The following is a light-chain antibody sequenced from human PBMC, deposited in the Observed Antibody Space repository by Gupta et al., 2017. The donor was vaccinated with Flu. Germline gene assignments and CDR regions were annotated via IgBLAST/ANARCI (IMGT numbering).Light chain of an antibody. J-gene: IGLJ3*02. V-gene: IGLV1-51*01. CDR1: NSNIGNNF. CDR2: DNN. Sequence: GTNSNIGNNFVSWYQQLPGTAPKLLIYDNNKRPSGIPDRFSGSKSGTSATLGITGLQTGDEADYYCATWDNNLRGVFGGGTKLTVL. CDR3: ATWDNNLRGV.